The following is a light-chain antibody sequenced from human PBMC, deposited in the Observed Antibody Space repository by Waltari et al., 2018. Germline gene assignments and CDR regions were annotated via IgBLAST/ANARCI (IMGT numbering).Light chain of an antibody. V-gene: IGLV1-44*01. Sequence: QSVLTQPPSVSGTPGQRVTISCSGSNSHIGGNSVHWYQQVPGTAPKLLIYNDNQGPSGVPDRFSASKSGTSASLAITGLQSEDEADYYCAVWDDSLGGVFGGGTKLTVL. J-gene: IGLJ3*02. CDR1: NSHIGGNS. CDR3: AVWDDSLGGV. CDR2: NDN.